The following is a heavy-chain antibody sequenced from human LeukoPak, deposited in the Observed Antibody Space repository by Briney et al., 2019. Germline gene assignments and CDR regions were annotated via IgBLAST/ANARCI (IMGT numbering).Heavy chain of an antibody. J-gene: IGHJ6*02. CDR3: ARDVVAISAASGMDV. Sequence: GGSLRLSCAASGFTFSSYWMSWVRQAPGKGLDWVANINKDGSDKYYVDSVKGRFTVSRDNAKNSLYLQMNSRRAEDTAVYYCARDVVAISAASGMDVWGQGTTVTVSS. V-gene: IGHV3-7*01. D-gene: IGHD2-2*01. CDR2: INKDGSDK. CDR1: GFTFSSYW.